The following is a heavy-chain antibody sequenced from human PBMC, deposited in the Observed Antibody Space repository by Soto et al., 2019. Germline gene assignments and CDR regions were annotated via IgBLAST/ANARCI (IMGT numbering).Heavy chain of an antibody. V-gene: IGHV3-23*01. J-gene: IGHJ4*02. Sequence: EVQLLESGGGLVQPGGSLGHSCAASGFTFSSFAMTWVRQAPGKGLEWVSSLTGSGDSTYYADSVKGRFTISRDNSKNTLYLQMNSLRADDTALYYCAKGTAVTTGDMAYWGQGTLVTVSS. CDR3: AKGTAVTTGDMAY. CDR1: GFTFSSFA. D-gene: IGHD4-17*01. CDR2: LTGSGDST.